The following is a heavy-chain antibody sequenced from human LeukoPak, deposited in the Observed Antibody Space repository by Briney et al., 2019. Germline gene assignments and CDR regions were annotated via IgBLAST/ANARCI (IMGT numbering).Heavy chain of an antibody. D-gene: IGHD1-14*01. CDR3: ARLPVDAFDI. CDR2: ISSNGGNT. V-gene: IGHV3-64*01. Sequence: GGSLRLSCAASRFTFSNYAMHWVRQAPGKGLEHVSAISSNGGNTHYANSVKSRFTISRDNSKNTLYLQMGSLRAEDTAVYYCARLPVDAFDIWGQGTMVTVSS. CDR1: RFTFSNYA. J-gene: IGHJ3*02.